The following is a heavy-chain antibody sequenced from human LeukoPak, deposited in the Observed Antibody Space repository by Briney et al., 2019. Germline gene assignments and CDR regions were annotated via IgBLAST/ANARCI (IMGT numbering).Heavy chain of an antibody. J-gene: IGHJ5*02. CDR3: ARDLGYCSSTSCHSRFDP. CDR1: GDTFTSYD. CDR2: MNPNSGNT. D-gene: IGHD2-2*02. V-gene: IGHV1-8*01. Sequence: ASVKVSCKASGDTFTSYDINWVRQATGQGLEWMGWMNPNSGNTGYAQKFQGRVTMTRNTSISTAYMELSSLRSEDTAVYYCARDLGYCSSTSCHSRFDPWGQGTLVTVSS.